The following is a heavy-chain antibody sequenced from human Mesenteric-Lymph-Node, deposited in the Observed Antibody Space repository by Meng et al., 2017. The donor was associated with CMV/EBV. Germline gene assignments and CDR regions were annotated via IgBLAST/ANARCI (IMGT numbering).Heavy chain of an antibody. CDR3: ARDSGSQIS. CDR2: IYHSGST. Sequence: LPCAVSGGSISSNSWWSWVRQPPGKGLEWIGEIYHSGSTNYNPSLKSRVIISVDKSKNQFSLKVSSVTAADTAVYYCARDSGSQISWGQGTLVTVSS. V-gene: IGHV4-4*02. D-gene: IGHD3-10*01. J-gene: IGHJ5*02. CDR1: GGSISSNSW.